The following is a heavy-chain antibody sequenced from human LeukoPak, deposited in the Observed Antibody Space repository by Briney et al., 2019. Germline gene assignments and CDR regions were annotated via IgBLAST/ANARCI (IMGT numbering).Heavy chain of an antibody. J-gene: IGHJ5*01. D-gene: IGHD3-16*01. CDR2: IYSDGGT. CDR3: ARDGGFGGPGGDNWFDS. V-gene: IGHV3-66*02. CDR1: GLTVSAKY. Sequence: PGGSLRLSFAASGLTVSAKYMSWVRQGPGKGLDWISSIYSDGGTNYADSVKGRFTISRDNSKNTLYLQMNSLRPEDTAVYYCARDGGFGGPGGDNWFDSWGQGALVTVSS.